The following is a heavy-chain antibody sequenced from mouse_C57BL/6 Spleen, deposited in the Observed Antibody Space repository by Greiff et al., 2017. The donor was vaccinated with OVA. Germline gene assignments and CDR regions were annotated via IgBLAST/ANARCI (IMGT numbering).Heavy chain of an antibody. V-gene: IGHV5-17*01. J-gene: IGHJ4*01. CDR2: ISSGSSTI. Sequence: EVKLVESGGGLVKPGGSLKLSCAASGFTFSDYGMHWVRQAPEKGLEWVAYISSGSSTIYYADTVKGRFTISRDNAKNTPFLQMTSLRSEDTAMYYGARLYYGSRRGHAMDYWGQGTSVTVSS. CDR3: ARLYYGSRRGHAMDY. D-gene: IGHD1-1*01. CDR1: GFTFSDYG.